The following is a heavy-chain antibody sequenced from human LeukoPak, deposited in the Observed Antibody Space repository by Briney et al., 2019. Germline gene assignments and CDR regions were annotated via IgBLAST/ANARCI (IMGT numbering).Heavy chain of an antibody. CDR3: ARDPAGKVTMIEDGY. Sequence: GGSLRLSCAASGFTFDDYAMHWVRQAPGKGLEWVSGISWNSGSIGYADSVKGRFTISRDNAKNSLYLQMNSLRAEDTAVYYCARDPAGKVTMIEDGYWGQGTLVTVSS. V-gene: IGHV3-9*01. D-gene: IGHD3-22*01. J-gene: IGHJ4*02. CDR2: ISWNSGSI. CDR1: GFTFDDYA.